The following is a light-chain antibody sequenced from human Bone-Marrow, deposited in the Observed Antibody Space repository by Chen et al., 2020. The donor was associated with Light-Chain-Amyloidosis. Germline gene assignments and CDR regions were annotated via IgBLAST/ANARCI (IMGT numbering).Light chain of an antibody. V-gene: IGLV3-25*03. J-gene: IGLJ2*01. CDR3: QSADSSGTYEVI. CDR1: DLPTKY. Sequence: SYELTQPPSVSVSPGQTDRITCSGDDLPTKYAYWYQQKPGQAPVLVIHRDTERPSGISERFSGSSSGTTATLTISGAQAEDEADYHCQSADSSGTYEVIFGGGTKLTVL. CDR2: RDT.